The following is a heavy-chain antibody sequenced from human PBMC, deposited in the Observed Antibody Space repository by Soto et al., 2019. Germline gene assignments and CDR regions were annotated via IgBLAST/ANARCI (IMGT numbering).Heavy chain of an antibody. J-gene: IGHJ4*02. CDR3: VRDGGVGFWPALDF. V-gene: IGHV3-49*04. D-gene: IGHD1-26*01. CDR1: GFIFGDYA. Sequence: ESGGGLVQPGRSLRLSCTASGFIFGDYALSGVRQAPGKGLEWVGFITRKDYAGRPETAASVKDRFVISRDDSKSIAYLEMNSLKIEDTGVYYCVRDGGVGFWPALDFWGQGTQVTVSS. CDR2: ITRKDYAGRP.